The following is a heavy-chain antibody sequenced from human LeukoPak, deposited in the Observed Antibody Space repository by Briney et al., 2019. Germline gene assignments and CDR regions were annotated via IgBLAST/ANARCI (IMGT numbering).Heavy chain of an antibody. CDR2: ISSSSSYI. CDR1: GFTFSSYS. Sequence: GGSLRLSCAASGFTFSSYSMNWVRQAPGKGLEWVSSISSSSSYIYYADSVKGRFTISRDNAKNSLYLQMNSLRAEDTAVYYCAKGIKWELPFDYWGQGTLVTVSS. V-gene: IGHV3-21*04. J-gene: IGHJ4*02. D-gene: IGHD1-26*01. CDR3: AKGIKWELPFDY.